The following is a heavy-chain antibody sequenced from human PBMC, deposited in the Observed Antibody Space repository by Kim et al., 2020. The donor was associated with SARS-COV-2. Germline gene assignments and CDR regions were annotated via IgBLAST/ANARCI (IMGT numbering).Heavy chain of an antibody. V-gene: IGHV3-30-3*01. D-gene: IGHD3-10*01. CDR1: GFTFSSYA. CDR3: ARDRGRVYYYGLDV. Sequence: GGSLRLSCAASGFTFSSYAMHWVRQAPGKGLEWVAFISYDGSNKYYADSVKGRFTISRDNSKNTLYLQMNSLRAEYTAVYYWARDRGRVYYYGLDVWGQGTADTDAS. J-gene: IGHJ6*02. CDR2: ISYDGSNK.